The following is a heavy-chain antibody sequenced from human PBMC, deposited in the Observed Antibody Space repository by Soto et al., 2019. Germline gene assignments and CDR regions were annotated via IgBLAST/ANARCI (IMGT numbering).Heavy chain of an antibody. CDR2: ISWNSGSI. CDR1: GFTFDDYA. V-gene: IGHV3-9*01. Sequence: EVQLVESGGGLVQPGRSLRLSCAASGFTFDDYAMNWVRQAPGKGLEWVSGISWNSGSIGYADSVKGPCTISRDNANNSMYMQMKSLRAQDTALNYSAKATSSGYETFDYWGQGTLVTVSS. D-gene: IGHD5-12*01. CDR3: AKATSSGYETFDY. J-gene: IGHJ4*02.